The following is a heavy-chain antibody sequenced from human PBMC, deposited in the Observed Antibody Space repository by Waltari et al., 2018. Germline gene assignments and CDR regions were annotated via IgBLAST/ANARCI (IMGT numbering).Heavy chain of an antibody. Sequence: GPGLVKPSETLSLTCTVSGGSLSSYYSSWIRQPPGKGLEWIGYSYYSGNTNYNPSLKSRVTISIDTSNTQFSLKLTSVTAADTAVYYCARSGSYGGFFDSWGQGTLVTVSS. J-gene: IGHJ4*02. D-gene: IGHD1-26*01. CDR3: ARSGSYGGFFDS. V-gene: IGHV4-59*01. CDR1: GGSLSSYY. CDR2: SYYSGNT.